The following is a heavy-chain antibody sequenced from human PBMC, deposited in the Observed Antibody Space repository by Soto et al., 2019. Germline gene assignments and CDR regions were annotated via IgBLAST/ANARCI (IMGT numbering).Heavy chain of an antibody. V-gene: IGHV1-3*01. CDR3: ARGYDFVWGSYRSDAFDI. CDR2: LNAGNSNR. D-gene: IGHD3-16*02. J-gene: IGHJ3*02. Sequence: ASVNVYCKASGYSFTSYDMHWVRQAHGQRLEWLGWLNAGNSNREYSQKFQGRIIMTKDTSASTAYMELSSLISEDTAVYYFARGYDFVWGSYRSDAFDIWGQGTMVTVSS. CDR1: GYSFTSYD.